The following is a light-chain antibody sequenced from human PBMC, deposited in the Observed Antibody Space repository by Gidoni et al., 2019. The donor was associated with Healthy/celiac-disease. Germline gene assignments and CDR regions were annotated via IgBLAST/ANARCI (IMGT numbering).Light chain of an antibody. CDR2: KDS. Sequence: SYELTQPPSVSVSPGQTARITCSGAALPKQYAYWYQQKPGQAPVLVIYKDSERPSGIPERFYGSSSGTTVTLTISGVQAEDEADYYCQSADSSGSSVFGGGTKLTVL. V-gene: IGLV3-25*03. CDR1: ALPKQY. CDR3: QSADSSGSSV. J-gene: IGLJ3*02.